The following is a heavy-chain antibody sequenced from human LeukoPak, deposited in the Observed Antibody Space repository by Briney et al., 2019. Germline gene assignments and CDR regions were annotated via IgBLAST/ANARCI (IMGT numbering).Heavy chain of an antibody. J-gene: IGHJ4*02. D-gene: IGHD6-19*01. CDR1: GFTFSSYG. CDR3: AKAGYSSGWYVRWYVPGDYFDY. V-gene: IGHV3-30*18. Sequence: GGSLRLSCAASGFTFSSYGVHWVRQAPGKGLEWVAVISYDGSNKYYADSVKSRFTICRDNSKKTVYVQMKRLRAEDTAVYYCAKAGYSSGWYVRWYVPGDYFDYWGQGTLVTVSS. CDR2: ISYDGSNK.